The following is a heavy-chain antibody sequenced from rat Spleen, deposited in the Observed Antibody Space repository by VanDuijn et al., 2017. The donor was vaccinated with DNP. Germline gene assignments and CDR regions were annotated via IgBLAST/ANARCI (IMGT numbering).Heavy chain of an antibody. Sequence: QLQESGPGLVKPSQSLSLTCSVPGYSITSNYWGWIRKFPGNEMEWMGYISYSGFTSFNPSLLSRISITRDTSKNQFFLQLNSVTTEDTATYYCARATTEGGYYFDYWGQGVMVTVSS. V-gene: IGHV3-1*01. J-gene: IGHJ2*01. CDR1: GYSITSNY. CDR2: ISYSGFT. D-gene: IGHD1-11*01. CDR3: ARATTEGGYYFDY.